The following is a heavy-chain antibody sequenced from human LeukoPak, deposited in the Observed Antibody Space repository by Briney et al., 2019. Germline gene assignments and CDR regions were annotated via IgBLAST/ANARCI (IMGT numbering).Heavy chain of an antibody. CDR1: GFTVSSNS. D-gene: IGHD4/OR15-4a*01. V-gene: IGHV3-53*01. CDR3: ARRAGAYSHPYDY. J-gene: IGHJ4*02. CDR2: IYSDNT. Sequence: GGSLRLSCTVSGFTVSSNSMSWLRQAPGKGLEWVSFIYSDNTHYSYSVKGRFTISRDNSKNTLYLQMNSLRAEDTAVYYCARRAGAYSHPYDYWGQGTLVTVSS.